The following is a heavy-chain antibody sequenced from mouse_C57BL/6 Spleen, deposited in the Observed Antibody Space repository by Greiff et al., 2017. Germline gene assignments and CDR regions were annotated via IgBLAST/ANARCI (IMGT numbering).Heavy chain of an antibody. CDR3: ARKGLYYDYGYAMDY. CDR2: IWSGGST. V-gene: IGHV2-2*01. Sequence: VKLVESGPGLVQPSQSLSITCTVSGFSLTSYGVHWVRQSPGKGLEWLGVIWSGGSTDYNAAFISRLSISKDNSKSQVFFKMNSLQADDTAIYYCARKGLYYDYGYAMDYWGQGTSVTVSS. CDR1: GFSLTSYG. D-gene: IGHD2-4*01. J-gene: IGHJ4*01.